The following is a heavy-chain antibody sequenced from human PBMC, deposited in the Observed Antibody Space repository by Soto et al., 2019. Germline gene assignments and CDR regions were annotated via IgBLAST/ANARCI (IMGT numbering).Heavy chain of an antibody. J-gene: IGHJ6*02. CDR1: AYTFTGYF. V-gene: IGHV1-2*04. CDR3: ARDRGVAAMATTYYYGMDV. CDR2: INPNSGET. Sequence: AGLTLSYKTSAYTFTGYFLRCVRQAPGHGLEWMRWINPNSGETNYAQKFQGWVTMTRDTSISTAYMVLSTLRSDDTAVYYCARDRGVAAMATTYYYGMDVWGQGTTVTVSS. D-gene: IGHD6-13*01.